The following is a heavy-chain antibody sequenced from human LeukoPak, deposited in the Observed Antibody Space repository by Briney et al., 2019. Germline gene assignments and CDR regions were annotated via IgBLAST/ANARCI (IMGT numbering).Heavy chain of an antibody. V-gene: IGHV4-4*02. Sequence: PSETLSLTCAVSGGSISSSNWWSWVRQPPGKGLEWIGEIYHSGSTNYNPSLKNQVTISVDKSKNQFSLKLSSVTAADTAVYYCARDSNVLSWFGVGHPRFDYWGQGTLVTVSS. J-gene: IGHJ4*02. D-gene: IGHD3-10*01. CDR1: GGSISSSNW. CDR3: ARDSNVLSWFGVGHPRFDY. CDR2: IYHSGST.